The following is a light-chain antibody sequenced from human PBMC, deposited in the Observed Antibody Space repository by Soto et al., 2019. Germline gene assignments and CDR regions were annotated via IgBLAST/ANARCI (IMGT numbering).Light chain of an antibody. Sequence: IGLTQSPGTLSLSPGERATLSCRASQSVSSSYLAWYQQKPGQAPRLLIYGASNRATAIPDRFSGSGSGTDFTLTISRLEPEDFAVYYCQQYDDSPGTFGQGTKVEIK. J-gene: IGKJ1*01. V-gene: IGKV3-20*01. CDR3: QQYDDSPGT. CDR1: QSVSSSY. CDR2: GAS.